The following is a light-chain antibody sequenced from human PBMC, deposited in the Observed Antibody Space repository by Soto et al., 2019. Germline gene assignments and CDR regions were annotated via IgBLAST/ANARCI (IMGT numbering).Light chain of an antibody. CDR2: GAS. CDR1: QSVSSSD. J-gene: IGKJ2*01. CDR3: QHYGSSQYT. V-gene: IGKV3-20*01. Sequence: EIVLTQSPATLSLSPGERATLSCRATQSVSSSDLAWYQQKPGQAPRLLIYGASSRATGIPDRFSGSGSGTDFTLTISRLEADDLAVYYCQHYGSSQYTFGQGPKLEIK.